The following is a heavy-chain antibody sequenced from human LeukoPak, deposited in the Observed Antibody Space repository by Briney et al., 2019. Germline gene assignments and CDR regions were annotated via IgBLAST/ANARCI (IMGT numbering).Heavy chain of an antibody. Sequence: GGSLRLSCAASAFTFTNYSMNWVRQAPGKGLEWVSYISRSSSTIYYADSVKGRFTISRDNSKNTLYLQMNSLRAEDTAVYYCAKLHDSSGYTSFDYWGQGTLVTVSS. J-gene: IGHJ4*02. CDR1: AFTFTNYS. D-gene: IGHD3-22*01. V-gene: IGHV3-48*01. CDR2: ISRSSSTI. CDR3: AKLHDSSGYTSFDY.